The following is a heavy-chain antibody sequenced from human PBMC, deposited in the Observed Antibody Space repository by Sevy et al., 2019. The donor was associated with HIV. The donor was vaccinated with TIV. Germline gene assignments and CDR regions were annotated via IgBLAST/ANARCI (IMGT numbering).Heavy chain of an antibody. CDR3: ARAPTAPNGMDV. CDR2: LYYSGVT. CDR1: GDSIDSNY. D-gene: IGHD1-1*01. V-gene: IGHV4-59*01. J-gene: IGHJ6*02. Sequence: SETLSRTCTVSGDSIDSNYWNWIRQPPGKGLEWIGYLYYSGVTNYKPSLKSRVTISVDTSKNQFSLKLRSVTAADTAVYYCARAPTAPNGMDVWGQGTTVTVSS.